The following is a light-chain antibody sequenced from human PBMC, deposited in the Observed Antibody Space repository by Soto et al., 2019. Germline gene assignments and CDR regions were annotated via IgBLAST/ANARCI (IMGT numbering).Light chain of an antibody. Sequence: SYELTRPPSLSVAPGKTARITCGGNPIGSKSVPWHQQKPGQAPVLVIDYESDRPSGIPARFSCSNSGNTATLPISRVEAGDEAEYDCQGWDSSSGRVVFVGGTTLTV. CDR1: PIGSKS. V-gene: IGLV3-21*04. CDR3: QGWDSSSGRVV. J-gene: IGLJ3*02. CDR2: YES.